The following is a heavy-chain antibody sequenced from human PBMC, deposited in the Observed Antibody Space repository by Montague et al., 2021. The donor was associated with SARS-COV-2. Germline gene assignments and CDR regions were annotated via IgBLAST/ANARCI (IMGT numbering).Heavy chain of an antibody. CDR3: ARAFTDWIPYYGMDV. Sequence: SETLSPTCTVSAGSISSSSYYWGWHRQPPGKELEWNGSNYYSSSTYYNPSLKSRVTISVDTSKNQFSLKLSSVTAADTAVYYCARAFTDWIPYYGMDVWGRGTTVTVSS. CDR2: NYYSSST. CDR1: AGSISSSSYY. V-gene: IGHV4-39*01. J-gene: IGHJ6*02. D-gene: IGHD3-9*01.